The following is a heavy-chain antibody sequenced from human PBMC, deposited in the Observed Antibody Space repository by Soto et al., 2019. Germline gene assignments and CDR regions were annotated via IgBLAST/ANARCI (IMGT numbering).Heavy chain of an antibody. Sequence: PGGSLRLSCAASGFTFSSYSMNWVRQAPGKGLEWVSSISSSSGYIYYADSVKGRFTISRDNAKKSLYLQMNSLRAEDTAVYYCARADYGDYSYNFDYWGQGTLVTVSS. J-gene: IGHJ4*02. D-gene: IGHD4-17*01. CDR2: ISSSSGYI. CDR1: GFTFSSYS. CDR3: ARADYGDYSYNFDY. V-gene: IGHV3-21*01.